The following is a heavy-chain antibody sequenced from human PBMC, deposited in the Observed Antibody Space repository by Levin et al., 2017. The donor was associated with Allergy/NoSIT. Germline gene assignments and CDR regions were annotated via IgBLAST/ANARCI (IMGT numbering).Heavy chain of an antibody. CDR1: GGSISSYY. V-gene: IGHV4-59*01. Sequence: SETLSLTCTVSGGSISSYYWSWIRQPPGKGLEWIGYIYYSGSTNYNPSLKSRVTISVDTSKNQFSLKLSSVTAADTAVYYCARGLAAYKFDYWGQGTLVTVSS. CDR3: ARGLAAYKFDY. J-gene: IGHJ4*02. CDR2: IYYSGST. D-gene: IGHD6-6*01.